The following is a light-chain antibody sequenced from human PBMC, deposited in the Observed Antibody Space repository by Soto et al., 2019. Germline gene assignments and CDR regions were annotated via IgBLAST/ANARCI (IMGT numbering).Light chain of an antibody. CDR3: QQSHSAPLT. V-gene: IGKV1-39*01. J-gene: IGKJ4*01. Sequence: QMTQSPSSLFASVGDRVTITCRASQSISSHLNWYQQKVGQTPRLLIYAASTLQSEVQPRFSGSGSGTEFTLTISGLQREDFATYYCQQSHSAPLTFGGGTKIQI. CDR2: AAS. CDR1: QSISSH.